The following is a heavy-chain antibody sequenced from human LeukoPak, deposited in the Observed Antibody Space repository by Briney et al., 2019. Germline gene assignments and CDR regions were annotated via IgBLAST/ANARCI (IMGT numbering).Heavy chain of an antibody. CDR2: ISSSSSYI. CDR3: AREVARLVWFDY. D-gene: IGHD2-8*02. J-gene: IGHJ4*02. V-gene: IGHV3-21*01. Sequence: GGSLRLSCAASGFTFSSYSMNWVRQAPGKGLEWVSSISSSSSYIYYADSVKGRFTISRDNAKNSLYLQMNSLRAEDTAVYYCAREVARLVWFDYWGQGTLVTVSS. CDR1: GFTFSSYS.